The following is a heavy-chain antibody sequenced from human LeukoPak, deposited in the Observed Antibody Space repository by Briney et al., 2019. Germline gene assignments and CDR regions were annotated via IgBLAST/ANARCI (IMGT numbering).Heavy chain of an antibody. Sequence: GGSLRLSCAASGFTFGSFGMHWVRQAPGKGLEWVAVISFDGSDKYYADSVKGRFTISRDNAKNSLYLQMNGLRAEDTALYHCARSWDTAMVTAFDPWGQGTLVTVSS. CDR3: ARSWDTAMVTAFDP. V-gene: IGHV3-30*03. CDR2: ISFDGSDK. J-gene: IGHJ5*02. CDR1: GFTFGSFG. D-gene: IGHD5-18*01.